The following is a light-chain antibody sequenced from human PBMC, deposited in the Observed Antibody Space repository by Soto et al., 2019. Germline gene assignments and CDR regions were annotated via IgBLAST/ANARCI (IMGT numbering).Light chain of an antibody. CDR1: SSNIGAGHD. V-gene: IGLV1-40*01. CDR2: GSR. CDR3: QSYDSSLSAHYV. Sequence: QSVLTQPPSVSGAPGQRVTISCTGSSSNIGAGHDVHWYQQLPGSAPKLLIYGSRNRPSGVPDRFSGSRSATSASLAITGLQAEDEADYYCQSYDSSLSAHYVFGTGTKVTVL. J-gene: IGLJ1*01.